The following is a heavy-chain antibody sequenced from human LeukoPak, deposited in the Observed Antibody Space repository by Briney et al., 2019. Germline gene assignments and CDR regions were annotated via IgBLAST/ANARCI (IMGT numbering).Heavy chain of an antibody. Sequence: SETLSLTCAVSGGSISIGNWWSWVRQPPGKGLEWIGEIYHSGSTNYNPSLKSRVTISVDKSKNQFSLSLNSVSAADTAVYYCTRNGAYNLDYWGQGTLVTVSS. V-gene: IGHV4-4*02. D-gene: IGHD1-1*01. CDR2: IYHSGST. CDR1: GGSISIGNW. J-gene: IGHJ4*02. CDR3: TRNGAYNLDY.